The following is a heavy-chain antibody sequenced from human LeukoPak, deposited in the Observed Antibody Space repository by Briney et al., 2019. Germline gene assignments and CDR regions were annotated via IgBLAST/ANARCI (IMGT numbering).Heavy chain of an antibody. CDR3: ITFSMIVVVITD. CDR1: GFSFSNAW. CDR2: IKSKTDGGTT. J-gene: IGHJ4*02. D-gene: IGHD3-22*01. Sequence: GGSLRLSCAASGFSFSNAWMSWVRQAPGKGLEWVGRIKSKTDGGTTDYAAPVKGRFTISRDDSKNALYLQMNSLKTEDTAVYYCITFSMIVVVITDWGQGTLVTVSS. V-gene: IGHV3-15*01.